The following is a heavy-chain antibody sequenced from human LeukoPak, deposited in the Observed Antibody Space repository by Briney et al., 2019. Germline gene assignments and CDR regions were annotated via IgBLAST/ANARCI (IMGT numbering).Heavy chain of an antibody. CDR2: IYYSGST. J-gene: IGHJ4*02. Sequence: SAPLSLPSTVPGASISSHYWSWIRQPPGKGLGWLGYIYYSGSTNYNPSLKSRVTISVDTSKNQFSLKLSSVTAADTAVYYCARVGGPSGFDNFDYWGQGTLVTVSS. CDR3: ARVGGPSGFDNFDY. V-gene: IGHV4-59*11. D-gene: IGHD3-22*01. CDR1: GASISSHY.